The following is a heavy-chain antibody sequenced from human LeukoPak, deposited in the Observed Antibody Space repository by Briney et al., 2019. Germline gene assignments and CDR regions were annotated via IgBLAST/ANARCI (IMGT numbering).Heavy chain of an antibody. Sequence: KPGTSEKVCCKASGWTVTSRAGHPARQARGQRLEWIGWIVVGSGNTNYAQKFQERVTITRDMSTSPAYMELSSLKSDDTAVYYCAAKGTYYYDSSGYLFWGQGTLVTVSS. V-gene: IGHV1-58*01. CDR1: GWTVTSRA. D-gene: IGHD3-22*01. J-gene: IGHJ4*02. CDR3: AAKGTYYYDSSGYLF. CDR2: IVVGSGNT.